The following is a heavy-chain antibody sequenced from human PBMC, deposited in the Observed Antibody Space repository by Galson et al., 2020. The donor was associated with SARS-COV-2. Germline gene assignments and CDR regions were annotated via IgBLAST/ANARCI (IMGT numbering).Heavy chain of an antibody. CDR2: VHDSGIT. V-gene: IGHV4-34*01. CDR1: GGPFSGYY. D-gene: IGHD6-13*01. CDR3: ARSSPRLHAAGPPVSGVRRHGWFDP. Sequence: SETLSLTCAVNGGPFSGYYWNWIRQSPGKGLEWIGEVHDSGITDYNPSFQSRVTISVSSLNQFSLRLTSLTAADTGVYYCARSSPRLHAAGPPVSGVRRHGWFDPWGPGTRVTVSS. J-gene: IGHJ5*02.